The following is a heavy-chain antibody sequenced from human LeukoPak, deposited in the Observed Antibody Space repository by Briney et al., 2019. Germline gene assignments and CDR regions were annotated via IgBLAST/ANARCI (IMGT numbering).Heavy chain of an antibody. D-gene: IGHD6-13*01. J-gene: IGHJ4*02. CDR1: GFTFSSYW. Sequence: GGSLRLSCAASGFTFSSYWMHWVRQPPGKGLVWVSRINGDGSTTHYADSVKGRFTISRDNAKNTLYLQMNSLRAEDTAVYYCARVEQQLFDYWGQGTLVTVSS. V-gene: IGHV3-74*01. CDR3: ARVEQQLFDY. CDR2: INGDGSTT.